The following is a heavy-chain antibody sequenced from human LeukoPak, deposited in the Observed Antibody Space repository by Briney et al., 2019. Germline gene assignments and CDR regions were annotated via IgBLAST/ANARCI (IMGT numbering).Heavy chain of an antibody. CDR1: GFTFSSYS. D-gene: IGHD3-10*01. J-gene: IGHJ6*03. Sequence: GGSLRLSCAPSGFTFSSYSMNWVRQAPGKGLEWVSYISSSSSTIYYADSVKGRFTISRDNAKNSLYLQMNSLRAEDTAVYYCARGGGGLYYYYYMDVWGKGTTVTVSS. CDR3: ARGGGGLYYYYYMDV. CDR2: ISSSSSTI. V-gene: IGHV3-48*01.